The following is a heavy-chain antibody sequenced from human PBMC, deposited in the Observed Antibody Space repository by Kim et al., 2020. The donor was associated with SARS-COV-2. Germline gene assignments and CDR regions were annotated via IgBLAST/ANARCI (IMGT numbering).Heavy chain of an antibody. CDR2: IKSKTDGGTT. CDR3: TTFLPWLPRRNEDY. D-gene: IGHD5-12*01. Sequence: GGSLRLSCAASGFTFSNAWMSWVRQAPGKGLEWVGRIKSKTDGGTTDYAAPVKGRFTISRDDSKNTLYLQMNSLKTEDTAVYYCTTFLPWLPRRNEDYWGQGTLVTVSS. V-gene: IGHV3-15*01. J-gene: IGHJ4*02. CDR1: GFTFSNAW.